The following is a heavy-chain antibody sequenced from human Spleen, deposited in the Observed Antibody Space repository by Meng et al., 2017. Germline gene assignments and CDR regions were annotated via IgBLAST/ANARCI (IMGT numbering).Heavy chain of an antibody. Sequence: GGSLRLSCAASGFTFDDYGMNWVRQAPGKGLEWVSAISGSGGSTYYADSVKGRFTISRDNSKNTLYLQMNSLRAEDTAVYYCAKAKGRYFDPRGFYWGQGTLVTVSS. D-gene: IGHD3-9*01. V-gene: IGHV3-23*01. CDR1: GFTFDDYG. CDR2: ISGSGGST. CDR3: AKAKGRYFDPRGFY. J-gene: IGHJ4*02.